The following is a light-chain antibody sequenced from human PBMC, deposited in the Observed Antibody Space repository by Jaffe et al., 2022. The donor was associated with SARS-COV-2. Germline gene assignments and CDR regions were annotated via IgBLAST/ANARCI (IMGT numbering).Light chain of an antibody. CDR2: WAS. Sequence: DIVMTQSPDSLAVSLGERATINCKSSQSVLYSSNNKNYLAWYQQKPGQPPKLLIYWASTRESGVPDRFSGSGSGTDFTLTISSLQAEDVAVYYCQQYYSTLGATFGPGTKVDIK. V-gene: IGKV4-1*01. CDR1: QSVLYSSNNKNY. CDR3: QQYYSTLGAT. J-gene: IGKJ3*01.